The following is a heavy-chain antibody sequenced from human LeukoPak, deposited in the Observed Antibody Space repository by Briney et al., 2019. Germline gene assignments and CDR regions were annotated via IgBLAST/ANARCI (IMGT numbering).Heavy chain of an antibody. CDR3: ASRYTTSRHFDWDVDY. CDR2: IVPVFGTP. J-gene: IGHJ4*02. Sequence: SVKVSCKASGDTFSKYAVTWVRQAPGQGLEWMGNIVPVFGTPIYAQKFQGRVTITTDESRTTAYMELSSLRSEDTALYYCASRYTTSRHFDWDVDYWGQGTLLTVSS. CDR1: GDTFSKYA. V-gene: IGHV1-69*05. D-gene: IGHD3-9*01.